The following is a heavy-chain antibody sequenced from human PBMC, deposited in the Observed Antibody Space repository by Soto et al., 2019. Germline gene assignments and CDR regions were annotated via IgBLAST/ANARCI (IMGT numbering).Heavy chain of an antibody. D-gene: IGHD3-22*01. CDR3: ATQIGPVY. Sequence: QVQLVQSGAEVKKPGASVNISCKTSGYTFTSYYLHWVRQAPGQGLEWMGLINPNGGRTTSAQNFQGRVTTTRDTSANTVYMELGSLRSDDTAVYYCATQIGPVYWGQGTLVTVSS. V-gene: IGHV1-46*01. CDR2: INPNGGRT. J-gene: IGHJ4*02. CDR1: GYTFTSYY.